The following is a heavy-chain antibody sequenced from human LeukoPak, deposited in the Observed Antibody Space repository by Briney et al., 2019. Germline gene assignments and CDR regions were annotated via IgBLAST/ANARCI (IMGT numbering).Heavy chain of an antibody. CDR2: INHSGST. D-gene: IGHD1-14*01. CDR3: ARLTHRDY. J-gene: IGHJ4*02. CDR1: GGSISSSNW. Sequence: SGTLSLTCAVSGGSISSSNWWSWVRQPPGKGLEWIGEINHSGSTNYNPSLKSRVTISVDTSKNQFSLKLSSVTAADTAVYYCARLTHRDYWGQGTLVTVSS. V-gene: IGHV4-4*02.